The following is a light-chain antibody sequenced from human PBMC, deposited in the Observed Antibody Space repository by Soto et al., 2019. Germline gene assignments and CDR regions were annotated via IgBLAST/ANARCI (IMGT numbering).Light chain of an antibody. V-gene: IGLV2-14*01. CDR1: SSDVGAYKY. J-gene: IGLJ2*01. CDR2: EVT. CDR3: SSYSSSGTLVL. Sequence: QSVLTQPASVSGSPGQSITISCTGTSSDVGAYKYVSWYQQHPGKAPKLMIYEVTKRPSGVSNRFSGSKSGNTASLTISGLQADDEADYYCSSYSSSGTLVLFGVGTKLTVL.